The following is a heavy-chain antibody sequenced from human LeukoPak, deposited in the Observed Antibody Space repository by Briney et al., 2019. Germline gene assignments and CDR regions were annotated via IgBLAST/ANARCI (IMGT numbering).Heavy chain of an antibody. CDR2: ISDSGITT. CDR1: GFTFSSYA. CDR3: AKGNVVVIARGWSLDY. V-gene: IGHV3-23*01. J-gene: IGHJ4*02. D-gene: IGHD2-21*01. Sequence: GGSLRLSCAASGFTFSSYAMSWVRQAPGKGLGWVSSISDSGITTYYADSVKGRFTISRDNSKNALFLQMNSLRAEDTATYYCAKGNVVVIARGWSLDYWGQGTLVTVSS.